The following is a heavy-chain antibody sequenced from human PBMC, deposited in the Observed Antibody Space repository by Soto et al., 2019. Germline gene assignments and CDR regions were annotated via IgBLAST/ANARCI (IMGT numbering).Heavy chain of an antibody. CDR2: VIPLLDAS. CDR1: GATFNDYT. J-gene: IGHJ6*03. D-gene: IGHD2-15*01. Sequence: QVQLVQSGAEVKKPGSSVRISCAASGATFNDYTFTWVRRAPGQGLEWMGRVIPLLDASNYAEKFQDRVTITADRSTSTVYMELSGLKSEDSAIYYCESGKSQMTQDRMGFYYYMVVWGKGTTVTVSS. V-gene: IGHV1-69*08. CDR3: ESGKSQMTQDRMGFYYYMVV.